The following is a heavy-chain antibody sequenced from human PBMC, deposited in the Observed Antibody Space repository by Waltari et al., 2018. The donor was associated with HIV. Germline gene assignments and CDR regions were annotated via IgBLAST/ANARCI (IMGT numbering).Heavy chain of an antibody. CDR3: TTASPVLGYYDFWSGYPGY. J-gene: IGHJ4*02. D-gene: IGHD3-3*01. Sequence: EVQLVESGGGLVKPGGSLRLSCAASGFTFSNAWMSWVLQAPGQGLEWVGRIKSKTDGGTTDYAAPVKGRCTISRDDSKNTLYLQMNSLKTEDTAVDYCTTASPVLGYYDFWSGYPGYWGQGTLVTVAS. CDR1: GFTFSNAW. CDR2: IKSKTDGGTT. V-gene: IGHV3-15*01.